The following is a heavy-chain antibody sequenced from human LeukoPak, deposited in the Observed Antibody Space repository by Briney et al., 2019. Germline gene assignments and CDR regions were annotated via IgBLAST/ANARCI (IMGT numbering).Heavy chain of an antibody. CDR3: ARRRDFFDY. Sequence: PGGSLRLSCAASGFTLSDYYMSWIRQAPGKGLEWVSYISSSGSTIDYADSVKGRFTISRDNAKNSLYLQVSSLRAEDTAVYYCARRRDFFDYWGQGTLVTVSS. V-gene: IGHV3-11*01. CDR1: GFTLSDYY. J-gene: IGHJ4*02. CDR2: ISSSGSTI.